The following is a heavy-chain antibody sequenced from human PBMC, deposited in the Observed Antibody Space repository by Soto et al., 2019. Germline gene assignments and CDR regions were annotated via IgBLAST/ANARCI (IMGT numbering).Heavy chain of an antibody. V-gene: IGHV1-18*01. Sequence: QVHLVQSGAEVKKPGASVKVSCTGSGYAFTTYGITWVRQAPGQGLEWMGWISAHNGNTNYAQKLQGRVTVTRDTSTSTAYMELRSLRSDDTAVDSCARGRYGDYWGQGALVTVSS. J-gene: IGHJ4*02. CDR1: GYAFTTYG. CDR2: ISAHNGNT. D-gene: IGHD1-1*01. CDR3: ARGRYGDY.